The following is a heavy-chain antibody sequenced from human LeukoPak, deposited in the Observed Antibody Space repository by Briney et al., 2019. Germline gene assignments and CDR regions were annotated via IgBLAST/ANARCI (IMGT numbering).Heavy chain of an antibody. V-gene: IGHV3-73*01. D-gene: IGHD1-26*01. CDR1: GFTFSGSA. CDR2: IDKKDKGYATAT. J-gene: IGHJ5*02. Sequence: GGSLKLSCAASGFTFSGSAIHWVRQSSGKGLEWVGQIDKKDKGYATATAYAAPVKGRFTISRDDSINTAYLQMKSLKTEDTALYYCTRGSGTYNWFDPWGQGTLVTVSS. CDR3: TRGSGTYNWFDP.